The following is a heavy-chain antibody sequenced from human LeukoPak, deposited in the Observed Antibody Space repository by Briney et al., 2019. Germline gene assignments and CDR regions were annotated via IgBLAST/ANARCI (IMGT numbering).Heavy chain of an antibody. CDR2: IYTSGST. D-gene: IGHD3-16*01. CDR1: GGSISSGSYY. CDR3: ASLGVNWFDP. J-gene: IGHJ5*02. V-gene: IGHV4-61*02. Sequence: SETLSLTCTVSGGSISSGSYYWSWIRQPAGKGLEWIGRIYTSGSTNYNPSLKSRVTMSVDTSKNQFSLKLSSVTAADTAVYYCASLGVNWFDPWGQGTLVTVSS.